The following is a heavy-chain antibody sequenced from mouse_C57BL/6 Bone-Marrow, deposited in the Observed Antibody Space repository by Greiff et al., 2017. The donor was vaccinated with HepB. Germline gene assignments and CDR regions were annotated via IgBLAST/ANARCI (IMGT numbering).Heavy chain of an antibody. Sequence: VKLVESGAELVKPGASVKISCKASGYAFSSYWMNWVKQRPGKGLEWIGQIYPGDGDTNYNGKFKGKATLTADKSSSTAYMQLSSLTSEDSAVYFCARSTTVVGNYFDYWGQGTTLTVSS. D-gene: IGHD1-1*01. CDR2: IYPGDGDT. CDR3: ARSTTVVGNYFDY. CDR1: GYAFSSYW. J-gene: IGHJ2*01. V-gene: IGHV1-80*01.